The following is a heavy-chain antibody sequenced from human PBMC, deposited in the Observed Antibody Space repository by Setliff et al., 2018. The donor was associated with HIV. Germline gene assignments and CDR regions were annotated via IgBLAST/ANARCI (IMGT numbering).Heavy chain of an antibody. V-gene: IGHV1-2*06. D-gene: IGHD6-19*01. J-gene: IGHJ4*02. CDR2: INPKSGAT. CDR1: GYSFTDYY. CDR3: AREGQDSGGWYYFDY. Sequence: ASAKVSCKASGYSFTDYYMHWVRQAPGQGLEYMGRINPKSGATIYAENFQGRVTMTRDMSISTAYMEVNRLTSDDTALYYCAREGQDSGGWYYFDYWGQGTLVTVSS.